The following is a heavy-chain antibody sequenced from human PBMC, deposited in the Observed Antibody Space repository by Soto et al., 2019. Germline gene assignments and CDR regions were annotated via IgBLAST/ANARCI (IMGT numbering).Heavy chain of an antibody. D-gene: IGHD3-10*01. CDR3: ARDYGSSSKLYYFDN. Sequence: GGSLSLSCAASGFTFSSYAMHWVRQAPGKGLEWVAVISYDGSNKYYADSVKGRFPISRDNSKNTLYLQMNSLRAEDTAVYYCARDYGSSSKLYYFDNWGHGILVTVSS. CDR2: ISYDGSNK. J-gene: IGHJ4*01. V-gene: IGHV3-30-3*01. CDR1: GFTFSSYA.